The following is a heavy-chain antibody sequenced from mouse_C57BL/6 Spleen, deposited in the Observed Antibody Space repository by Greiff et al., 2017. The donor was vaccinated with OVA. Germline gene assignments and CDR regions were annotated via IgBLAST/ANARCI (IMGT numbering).Heavy chain of an antibody. J-gene: IGHJ2*01. Sequence: EVQGVESGAELVRPGASVKLSCTASGFNIKDDYMHWVKQRPEQGLEWIGWIDPENGDTEYASKFQGKATITADTSSNTAYLQLSSLTSEDTAVYYCTRDSSGPYDWGQGTTLTVAS. CDR1: GFNIKDDY. D-gene: IGHD3-2*02. V-gene: IGHV14-4*01. CDR2: IDPENGDT. CDR3: TRDSSGPYD.